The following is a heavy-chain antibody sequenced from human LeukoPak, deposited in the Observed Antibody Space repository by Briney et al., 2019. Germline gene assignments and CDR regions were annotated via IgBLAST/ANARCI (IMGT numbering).Heavy chain of an antibody. V-gene: IGHV3-53*04. CDR3: ARTDYYDIFDY. Sequence: GGSLRLSCAVSGVTVSSNYMSWVRQAPGKGLEWVSVIYSGGSTYYADSVKGRFTISRHNSKNTLYLQMNSLRAEDTAVYYCARTDYYDIFDYWGQGTLVTVSS. CDR1: GVTVSSNY. D-gene: IGHD3-22*01. J-gene: IGHJ4*02. CDR2: IYSGGST.